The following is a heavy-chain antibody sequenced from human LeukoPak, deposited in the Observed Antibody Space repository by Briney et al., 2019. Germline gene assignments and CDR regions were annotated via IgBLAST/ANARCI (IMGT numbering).Heavy chain of an antibody. Sequence: GGSLRLSCAASGFTFNSYEMNWVRQAPGKGLEWVSYISSSGTTIYYADSVKGRFTISRDNSKNTLYMQMNSLRAEDTAVYYCGIHVSAGTVDYWGQGTLVTVSS. CDR3: GIHVSAGTVDY. J-gene: IGHJ4*02. CDR1: GFTFNSYE. V-gene: IGHV3-48*03. D-gene: IGHD6-13*01. CDR2: ISSSGTTI.